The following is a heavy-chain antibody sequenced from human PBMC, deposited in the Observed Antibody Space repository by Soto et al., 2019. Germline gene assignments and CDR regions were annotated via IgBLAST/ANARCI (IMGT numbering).Heavy chain of an antibody. CDR3: ARDSRRDYDILTGYPWFDP. J-gene: IGHJ5*02. CDR1: GFTFSSYG. Sequence: PGGSLRLSCAASGFTFSSYGMHWVRQAPGKGLEWVAVIWYDGSNKYYADSVKGRFTISRDNSKNTLYLQMNSLRAEDTAVYYCARDSRRDYDILTGYPWFDPWGQGTLVTVSS. CDR2: IWYDGSNK. D-gene: IGHD3-9*01. V-gene: IGHV3-33*01.